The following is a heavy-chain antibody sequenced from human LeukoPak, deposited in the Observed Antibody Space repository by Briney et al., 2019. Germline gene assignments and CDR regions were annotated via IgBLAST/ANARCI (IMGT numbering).Heavy chain of an antibody. CDR1: GFTFSSYG. CDR2: IRYDGGNK. V-gene: IGHV3-30*02. CDR3: AKSSGYYYGGRDAFDI. Sequence: TGGSLRLSCAASGFTFSSYGMHWVRQAPGKGLEWVAFIRYDGGNKYYADSVKGRFTISRDNSKNTLYLQMNSLRAEDTAVYYCAKSSGYYYGGRDAFDIWGQGTMVTVSS. J-gene: IGHJ3*02. D-gene: IGHD3-22*01.